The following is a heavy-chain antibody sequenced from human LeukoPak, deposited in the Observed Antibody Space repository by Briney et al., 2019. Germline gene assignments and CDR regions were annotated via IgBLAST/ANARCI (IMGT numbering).Heavy chain of an antibody. J-gene: IGHJ4*02. CDR3: ARGPRTGVLRYFDWLRFDY. Sequence: SVKVSCNASGGTFSSYAISWVRQAPGQGLEWMGGIIPIFGTANYAQKFQGRVTITADESTSTAYMELSSLRSDDTAVYYCARGPRTGVLRYFDWLRFDYWGQGTLVTVSS. CDR1: GGTFSSYA. V-gene: IGHV1-69*13. CDR2: IIPIFGTA. D-gene: IGHD3-9*01.